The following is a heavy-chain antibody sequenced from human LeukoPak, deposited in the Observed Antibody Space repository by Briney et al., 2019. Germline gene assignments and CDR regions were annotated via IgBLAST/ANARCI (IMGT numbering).Heavy chain of an antibody. CDR3: ARRKVPNAFDI. CDR1: GGSFSGYY. J-gene: IGHJ3*02. Sequence: PSETLSLTCAVYGGSFSGYYRSWIRQPPGKGLEWIGYIYYSGSTYYNPSLKSRVTISVDTSKNQFSLKLSSVTAADTAVYYCARRKVPNAFDIWGQGTMVTVSS. V-gene: IGHV4-34*01. CDR2: IYYSGST.